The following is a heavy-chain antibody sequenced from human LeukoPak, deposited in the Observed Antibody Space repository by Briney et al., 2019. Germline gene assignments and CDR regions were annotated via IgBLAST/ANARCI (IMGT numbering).Heavy chain of an antibody. CDR1: GFTFSSYW. J-gene: IGHJ4*02. D-gene: IGHD1-1*01. Sequence: PGGSLRLSCAASGFTFSSYWMSWVRQAPGKGLEWVANIKQDGSEKYYVDSVKGRFTISRDNSKNALFLQMNSLRSEDTAMYYCAEDQQLEPFHYWGQGTLVTVSS. CDR3: AEDQQLEPFHY. V-gene: IGHV3-7*01. CDR2: IKQDGSEK.